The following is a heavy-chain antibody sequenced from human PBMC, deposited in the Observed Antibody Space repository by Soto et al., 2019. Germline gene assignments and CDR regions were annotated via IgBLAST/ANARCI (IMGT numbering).Heavy chain of an antibody. D-gene: IGHD1-1*01. V-gene: IGHV1-8*01. J-gene: IGHJ3*02. CDR1: GGSFTSYD. Sequence: ASVNVSCKASGGSFTSYDINWVRQATGQGLEWMGWMNPSSGNTGYAQKFQGRVTMTRNTSISTAYMELSSLRSEDTAVYYCARGSPDDYDAFDIWGQGTMVTVSS. CDR2: MNPSSGNT. CDR3: ARGSPDDYDAFDI.